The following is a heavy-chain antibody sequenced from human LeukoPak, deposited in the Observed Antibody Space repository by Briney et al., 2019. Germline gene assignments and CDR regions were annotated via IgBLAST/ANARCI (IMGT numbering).Heavy chain of an antibody. V-gene: IGHV3-23*01. D-gene: IGHD3-10*01. J-gene: IGHJ4*02. Sequence: GGSLTLSCAASGFTFSSYAMSWVRQAPGKGLEWVSAISGSGGSTYYADSVKGRFTISRDNSKNTLYLQMNSLRAEDTAVYYCAKSPSPMWFGVRYLYYFDYWGQGTLVTVSS. CDR3: AKSPSPMWFGVRYLYYFDY. CDR1: GFTFSSYA. CDR2: ISGSGGST.